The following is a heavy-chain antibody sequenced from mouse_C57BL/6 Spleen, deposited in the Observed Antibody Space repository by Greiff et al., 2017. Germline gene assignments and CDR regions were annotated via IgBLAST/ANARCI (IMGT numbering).Heavy chain of an antibody. CDR1: GYTFTSYW. D-gene: IGHD4-1*02. Sequence: VQLQQPGAELVMPGASVKMSCKTSGYTFTSYWMHWVKQRPGQGLEWIGAIYPGNSDTSYNQKFKGKAKLTAVTSASTAYMELSSLTNEDSAVYYCTRDPSTGPYFDFWGQGTTLTVSS. CDR2: IYPGNSDT. V-gene: IGHV1-5*01. CDR3: TRDPSTGPYFDF. J-gene: IGHJ2*01.